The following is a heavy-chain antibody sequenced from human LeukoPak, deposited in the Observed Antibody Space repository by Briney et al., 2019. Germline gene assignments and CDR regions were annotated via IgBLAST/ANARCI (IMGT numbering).Heavy chain of an antibody. CDR2: INWNGGST. V-gene: IGHV3-20*04. D-gene: IGHD4-17*01. Sequence: GGSLRLSCAASGFNFDDYGMSWVRQAPGKGLEWVSGINWNGGSTGYADSVKGRFTISRDNAKKSLYLQMNSLRDEDTALYYCARDLYGDSTQGTFDYWGQGTLVTVSS. CDR3: ARDLYGDSTQGTFDY. CDR1: GFNFDDYG. J-gene: IGHJ4*02.